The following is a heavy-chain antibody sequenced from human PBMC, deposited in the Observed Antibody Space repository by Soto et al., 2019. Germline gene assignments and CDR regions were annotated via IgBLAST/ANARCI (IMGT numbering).Heavy chain of an antibody. CDR2: IYYSGST. D-gene: IGHD3-22*01. J-gene: IGHJ5*02. Sequence: QVQLQESGPGLVKPSQTLSLTCSVSGGTVNSGGYYWTWIRQRPGEGLEWIGYIYYSGSTYYNPSLKSRLTMSMDKSKNQFSLKLTSATAADTAVYYCAREFDGSGYYYDQGGWFDPWGQGTLVTVSS. CDR3: AREFDGSGYYYDQGGWFDP. V-gene: IGHV4-31*03. CDR1: GGTVNSGGYY.